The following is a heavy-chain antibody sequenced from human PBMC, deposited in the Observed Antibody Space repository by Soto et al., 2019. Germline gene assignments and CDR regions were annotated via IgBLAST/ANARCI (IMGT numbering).Heavy chain of an antibody. CDR1: GVSFNNNG. Sequence: QVQLVQSGAEVKKPGSSVKVSCKTSGVSFNNNGIGWVRQAPGHGLEWMGGVSPPFRTSNYARKFQGRIWITADASTGTVNMELSSLTSEDTAQYYCARVLYYGSGSYSPYGMDVWGQGTTVTVS. V-gene: IGHV1-69*01. CDR2: VSPPFRTS. D-gene: IGHD3-10*01. CDR3: ARVLYYGSGSYSPYGMDV. J-gene: IGHJ6*02.